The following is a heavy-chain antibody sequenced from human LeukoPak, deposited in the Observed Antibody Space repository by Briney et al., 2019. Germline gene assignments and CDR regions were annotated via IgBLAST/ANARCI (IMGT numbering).Heavy chain of an antibody. V-gene: IGHV3-33*06. CDR2: IWYDGSNK. CDR3: AKDLVAEGSSSYSTDY. Sequence: QTGGPLRLSCAASGFTFSSYGMHWVRQAPGKGLEWVAVIWYDGSNKYYADSVKGRFTISRDNSKNTLYLQMNSLRAEDTAVYYCAKDLVAEGSSSYSTDYWGQGTLVTVSS. D-gene: IGHD6-6*01. CDR1: GFTFSSYG. J-gene: IGHJ4*02.